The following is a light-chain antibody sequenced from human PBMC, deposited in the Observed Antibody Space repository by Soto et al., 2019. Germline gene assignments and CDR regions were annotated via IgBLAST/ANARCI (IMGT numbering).Light chain of an antibody. CDR2: GAS. CDR3: QQANTFPLT. J-gene: IGKJ4*01. V-gene: IGKV1-12*01. Sequence: DIQMTQSPSSVSASVGDRVTITCRASQGIDNWLAWYQQKPGKAPNLLIYGASSLQSGVPSRFSGSGSGTDFTLTTSSLQPEDFATYYCQQANTFPLTFGGGTKVDIK. CDR1: QGIDNW.